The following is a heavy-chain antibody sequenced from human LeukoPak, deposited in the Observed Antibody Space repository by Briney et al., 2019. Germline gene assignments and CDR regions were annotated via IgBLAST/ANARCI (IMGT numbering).Heavy chain of an antibody. CDR2: ISWNSGSI. CDR1: GFTFDDYA. D-gene: IGHD3-10*01. CDR3: AKDYYGSGSWFDP. Sequence: PGGSLRLSCAASGFTFDDYAMHWVRQAPGKGLEWVSGISWNSGSIGYADSVKGRLTISRDNAKNSLYLQMNSLRAEDTALYYCAKDYYGSGSWFDPWGQGTLVTVSS. V-gene: IGHV3-9*01. J-gene: IGHJ5*02.